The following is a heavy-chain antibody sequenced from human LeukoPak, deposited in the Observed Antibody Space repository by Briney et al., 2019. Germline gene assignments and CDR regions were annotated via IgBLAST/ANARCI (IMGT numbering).Heavy chain of an antibody. V-gene: IGHV1-46*01. D-gene: IGHD5-24*01. CDR3: AAAPIEMQQRGFDY. CDR2: INPSGGST. Sequence: ASVKVSCKASGYTFTSYYVHWLRQAPGQGLEWMGIINPSGGSTSYAQKFQERVTITRDMSTSTAYMELSSLRPEDTALYYCAAAPIEMQQRGFDYWGQGSLVTVSS. J-gene: IGHJ4*02. CDR1: GYTFTSYY.